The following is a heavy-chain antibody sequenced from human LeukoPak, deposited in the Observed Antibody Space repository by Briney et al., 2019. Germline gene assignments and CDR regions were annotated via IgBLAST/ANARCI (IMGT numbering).Heavy chain of an antibody. CDR2: FNHNGIT. CDR1: GGSFSAYDY. Sequence: PSETLSLTCGVYGGSFSAYDYWIWIRQPPGKGLEWIGEFNHNGITSYNPSLKSRVTISIDTSKNQSSLKLNSVTAADTAVYYCARGNRRLGYYGSGSRLPFDSWGQGTLVTVSS. CDR3: ARGNRRLGYYGSGSRLPFDS. D-gene: IGHD3-10*01. V-gene: IGHV4-34*01. J-gene: IGHJ4*02.